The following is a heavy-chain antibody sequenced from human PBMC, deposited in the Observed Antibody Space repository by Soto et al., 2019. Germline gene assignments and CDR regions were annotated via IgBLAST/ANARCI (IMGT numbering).Heavy chain of an antibody. D-gene: IGHD3-10*01. CDR2: IIPILGIA. CDR3: AREGTMVRGVVPPYNWFDP. Sequence: ASVKVSCKASGGTFSSYTISWVRQAPGQGLEWMGRIIPILGIANYAQKFQGRVTITADKSTSTAYMELSSLRSEDTAVYYCAREGTMVRGVVPPYNWFDPWGQGTLVTVSS. V-gene: IGHV1-69*04. J-gene: IGHJ5*02. CDR1: GGTFSSYT.